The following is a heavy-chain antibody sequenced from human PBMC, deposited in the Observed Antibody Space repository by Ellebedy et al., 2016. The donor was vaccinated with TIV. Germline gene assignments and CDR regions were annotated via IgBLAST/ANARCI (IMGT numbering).Heavy chain of an antibody. D-gene: IGHD6-19*01. Sequence: PGGSLRLSCVFSGFSFSDYDLSWVRQAPGKGLEWLSDIGGRGRGGRTYYADSVKGRFTISRDNSKNTLFLQMNSLRVDDTAVYYCANSFSQTSGCPRLCYWGQGSLVSVSS. CDR2: IGGRGRGGRT. CDR1: GFSFSDYD. CDR3: ANSFSQTSGCPRLCY. V-gene: IGHV3-23*01. J-gene: IGHJ4*02.